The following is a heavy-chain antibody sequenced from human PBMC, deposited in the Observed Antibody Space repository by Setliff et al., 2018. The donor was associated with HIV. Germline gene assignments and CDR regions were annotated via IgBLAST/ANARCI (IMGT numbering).Heavy chain of an antibody. J-gene: IGHJ4*02. D-gene: IGHD2-2*01. Sequence: GGSLRLSCAASGFSLSYHGMHWVRQAPGKGLEWVAIIWYDGGNEYYADSVKGRFTISRDNSKNTLYLQMDSLRAEDTAVYYCVRDQNTPSRCRSKTCINPGDYWGLGTLVTVSS. CDR1: GFSLSYHG. V-gene: IGHV3-33*01. CDR2: IWYDGGNE. CDR3: VRDQNTPSRCRSKTCINPGDY.